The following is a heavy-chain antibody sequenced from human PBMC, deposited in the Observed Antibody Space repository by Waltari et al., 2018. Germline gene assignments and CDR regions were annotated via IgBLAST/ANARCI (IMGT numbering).Heavy chain of an antibody. CDR2: TYYRSKWHY. D-gene: IGHD2-21*01. V-gene: IGHV6-1*01. J-gene: IGHJ6*02. CDR1: GDSVSSNSGA. Sequence: QVQLQQSGPGLVKPSQTLSLTCAISGDSVSSNSGAWNWTRKSPSRGLEWLTRTYYRSKWHYDYAISMNGRITVNPDTSKNQFSLQLNSVTPDDTAIYYCTRGIIADYGMDVWGQGTTVTVSS. CDR3: TRGIIADYGMDV.